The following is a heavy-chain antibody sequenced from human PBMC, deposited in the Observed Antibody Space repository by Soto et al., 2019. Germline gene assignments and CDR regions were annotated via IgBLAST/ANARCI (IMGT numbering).Heavy chain of an antibody. CDR2: ISYDGSNK. CDR3: AKEGEYSSSWRWFDY. CDR1: GFTFSSYG. Sequence: GGSLRLSCAASGFTFSSYGMHWVRQAPGKGLEWVAVISYDGSNKYYADSVKGRFTISRDNSKNTLYLQMNSLRAEDTAVYYCAKEGEYSSSWRWFDYWGQGTLVTVSS. J-gene: IGHJ4*02. D-gene: IGHD6-13*01. V-gene: IGHV3-30*18.